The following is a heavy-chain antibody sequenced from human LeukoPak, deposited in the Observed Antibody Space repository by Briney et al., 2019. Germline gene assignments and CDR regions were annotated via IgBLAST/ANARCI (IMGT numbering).Heavy chain of an antibody. J-gene: IGHJ5*02. CDR3: ATTLGYCSSTGCYENNWFDP. Sequence: ASVKVSCKASGGTFSSYAISWVRQAPGQGLEWMGRIIPIFGIANYAQKFQGRVTITADKSTSTAYMELSSLRSEDTAVYYCATTLGYCSSTGCYENNWFDPWGQGTLVTVSS. D-gene: IGHD2-2*01. CDR2: IIPIFGIA. V-gene: IGHV1-69*04. CDR1: GGTFSSYA.